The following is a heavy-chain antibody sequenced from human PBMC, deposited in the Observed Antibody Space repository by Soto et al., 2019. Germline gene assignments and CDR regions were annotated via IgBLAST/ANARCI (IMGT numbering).Heavy chain of an antibody. CDR1: SVSVSGSYW. J-gene: IGHJ4*02. Sequence: QVQIQESGPGLVKPSGTLSLACSVSSVSVSGSYWCAWVRQSPGKGLEWIGEIDHSGRTNYNPSLNSRVTMSLDYSKNQFSLNLRSVTAADTAVYYCARSNWNYVRTLDYWGQGSQVIVSS. V-gene: IGHV4-4*02. CDR2: IDHSGRT. D-gene: IGHD1-7*01. CDR3: ARSNWNYVRTLDY.